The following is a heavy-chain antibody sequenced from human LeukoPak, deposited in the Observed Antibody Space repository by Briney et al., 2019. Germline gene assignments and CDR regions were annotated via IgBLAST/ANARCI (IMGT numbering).Heavy chain of an antibody. D-gene: IGHD6-13*01. CDR1: GVSISSYY. CDR3: ARRDSSWYQGGYYYCYMDV. V-gene: IGHV4-59*08. CDR2: ICSGGST. Sequence: ETLSLTCTASGVSISSYYWSWIRQPPGKGLEWIGYICSGGSTNYNPSLKSRVTIPVETSKNQFSLKLSAVTAADTAVYYCARRDSSWYQGGYYYCYMDVWGKG. J-gene: IGHJ6*03.